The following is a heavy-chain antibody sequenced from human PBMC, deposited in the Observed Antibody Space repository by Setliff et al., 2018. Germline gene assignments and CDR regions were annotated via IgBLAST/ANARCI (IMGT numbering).Heavy chain of an antibody. D-gene: IGHD3-3*01. V-gene: IGHV4-39*07. Sequence: PSETLSLTCSVSGGPISSATYRWGWVRQSPGKGLDWIGEINHSGTTNYDPSLEGRISISVDTSKRQFSLKLTSVTAADMAVYYCRFWSGYYKNDYWAQGTLVTVSS. J-gene: IGHJ4*02. CDR2: INHSGTT. CDR3: RFWSGYYKNDY. CDR1: GGPISSATYR.